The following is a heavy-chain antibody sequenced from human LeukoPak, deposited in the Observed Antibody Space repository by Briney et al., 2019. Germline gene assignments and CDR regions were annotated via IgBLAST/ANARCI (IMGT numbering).Heavy chain of an antibody. Sequence: ASVKVSCKASGYTFTGYYMHWVRQAPGQGLEWIGWINPNSGGTNYAQKFQGRVTMTRDTSISTAYMELSSLGSDDTAMYYCARGRPMKNNWFDPWGQGTLVTVSS. CDR2: INPNSGGT. D-gene: IGHD3-22*01. CDR3: ARGRPMKNNWFDP. V-gene: IGHV1-2*02. J-gene: IGHJ5*02. CDR1: GYTFTGYY.